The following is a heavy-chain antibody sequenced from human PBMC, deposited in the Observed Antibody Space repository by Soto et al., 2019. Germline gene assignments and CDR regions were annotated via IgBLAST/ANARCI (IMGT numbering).Heavy chain of an antibody. V-gene: IGHV5-51*01. J-gene: IGHJ6*02. Sequence: PGESLKISCKGSGYSFTSYWIGWVRQMPGKGLEWMGIIYPGDSDTRYSPSFQGQVTISADKSISTAYLQWSSLKASDTAMYYCASSQWYGSFTGLPPQYGMDVWGQGTTVTVS. CDR1: GYSFTSYW. CDR2: IYPGDSDT. CDR3: ASSQWYGSFTGLPPQYGMDV. D-gene: IGHD3-10*01.